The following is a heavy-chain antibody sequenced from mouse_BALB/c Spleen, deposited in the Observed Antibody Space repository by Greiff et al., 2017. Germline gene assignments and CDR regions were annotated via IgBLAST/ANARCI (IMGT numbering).Heavy chain of an antibody. Sequence: EVKVVESGGGLVQPGGSMKLSCVASGFTFSNYWMNWVRQSPEKGLEWVAEIRLKSNNYATHYAESVKGRFTISRDDSKSSVYLQMNNLRAEDTGIYYCTTYYYGSKAWFAYWGQGTLVTVSA. J-gene: IGHJ3*01. CDR1: GFTFSNYW. CDR2: IRLKSNNYAT. V-gene: IGHV6-6*02. D-gene: IGHD1-1*01. CDR3: TTYYYGSKAWFAY.